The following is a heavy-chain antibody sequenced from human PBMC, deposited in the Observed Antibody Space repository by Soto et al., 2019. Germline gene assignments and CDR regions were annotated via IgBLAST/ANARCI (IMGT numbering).Heavy chain of an antibody. Sequence: SETLSLACTVSGGSISSSSYYWGWIRQPPGKGLEWIGSIYYSGSTYYNPSLKSRVTISVDTSKNQFSLKLSSVTAADTAVYYCARAYYDSSDTNYYGMDVWGQGTTVTVSS. CDR3: ARAYYDSSDTNYYGMDV. CDR1: GGSISSSSYY. D-gene: IGHD3-22*01. CDR2: IYYSGST. V-gene: IGHV4-39*01. J-gene: IGHJ6*02.